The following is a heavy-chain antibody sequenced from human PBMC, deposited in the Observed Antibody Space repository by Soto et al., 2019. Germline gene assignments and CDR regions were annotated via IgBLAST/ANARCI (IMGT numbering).Heavy chain of an antibody. D-gene: IGHD3-10*01. J-gene: IGHJ6*02. CDR3: AREQYGSGTDYYYYGMDV. Sequence: GESLKISCAASGFTFSSYSMNWVRQAPGKGLEWVSYISSSSSTIYYADSVKGRFTISRDNAKNSLYLQMNSLRDEDTAVYYCAREQYGSGTDYYYYGMDVWGQGTTVTVSS. CDR2: ISSSSSTI. CDR1: GFTFSSYS. V-gene: IGHV3-48*02.